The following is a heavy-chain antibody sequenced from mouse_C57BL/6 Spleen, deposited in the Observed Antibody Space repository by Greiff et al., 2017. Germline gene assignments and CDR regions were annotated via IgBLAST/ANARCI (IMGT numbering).Heavy chain of an antibody. Sequence: EVKLMESGPGLVKPSQSLSLTCSVTGYSITSGYYWNWIRQFPGNKLEWMGYISYDGSNNYNPSLKNRISITRVTSKNQFFLKLNSVTTKDTSTYYCARGGFFSHYFDYWGQGTTLTVSS. V-gene: IGHV3-6*01. CDR2: ISYDGSN. CDR1: GYSITSGYY. J-gene: IGHJ2*01. CDR3: ARGGFFSHYFDY.